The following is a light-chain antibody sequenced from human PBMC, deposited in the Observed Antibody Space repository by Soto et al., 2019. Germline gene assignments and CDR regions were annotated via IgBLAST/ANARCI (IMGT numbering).Light chain of an antibody. CDR2: EVT. CDR3: SSYTTRRLYV. CDR1: SSDIGTYDL. V-gene: IGLV2-14*02. Sequence: QSALTQPASVSGSPGQSVTISCIGNSSDIGTYDLVSWFQQHPGKAPKLMIFEVTKRPSGVSDRFSGSKSGTTASLTIFGLQAEDEADYYCSSYTTRRLYVFGSGTKVTVL. J-gene: IGLJ1*01.